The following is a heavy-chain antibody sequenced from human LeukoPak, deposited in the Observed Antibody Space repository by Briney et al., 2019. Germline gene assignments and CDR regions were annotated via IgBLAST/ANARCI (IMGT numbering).Heavy chain of an antibody. CDR2: IYYSGST. D-gene: IGHD2-2*02. J-gene: IGHJ4*02. CDR1: GGSISSGDHY. V-gene: IGHV4-30-4*08. Sequence: SETLSLTCTVSGGSISSGDHYWSWIRQPPGKGLEWIGYIYYSGSTYYNPSLKSRVTISVDASKNQFSLKLSSVTAADTAVYYCARDGYCSSTSCYTSPDYWGQGTLVTVSS. CDR3: ARDGYCSSTSCYTSPDY.